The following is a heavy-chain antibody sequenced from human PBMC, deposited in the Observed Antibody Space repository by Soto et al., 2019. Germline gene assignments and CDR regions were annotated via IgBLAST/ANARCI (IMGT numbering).Heavy chain of an antibody. J-gene: IGHJ3*02. Sequence: GASVKVSCKASGFTFTSSAVQWVRQARGQRLEWIGWIVVGSGNTNYAQKFQERVTITRDMSTSTAYMELSSLRSEDTAVYYCARLYDNLVAIDAFDIWGQGTMVTVSS. V-gene: IGHV1-58*01. CDR3: ARLYDNLVAIDAFDI. D-gene: IGHD3-9*01. CDR1: GFTFTSSA. CDR2: IVVGSGNT.